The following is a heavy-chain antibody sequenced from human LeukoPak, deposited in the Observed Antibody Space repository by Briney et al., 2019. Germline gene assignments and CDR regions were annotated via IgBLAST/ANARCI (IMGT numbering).Heavy chain of an antibody. J-gene: IGHJ4*02. CDR2: IDWDDDK. Sequence: SGPALVKPTQTLTLTCTFSGFSLSTTGMCVSWIRQPPGKALEWLARIDWDDDKYYSTSLKTRLTISKDTSKNQVVLTMTNMDSVDTATYFCARINGVGAVADYWGQGTLVTVSS. CDR1: GFSLSTTGMC. CDR3: ARINGVGAVADY. D-gene: IGHD2-8*01. V-gene: IGHV2-70*11.